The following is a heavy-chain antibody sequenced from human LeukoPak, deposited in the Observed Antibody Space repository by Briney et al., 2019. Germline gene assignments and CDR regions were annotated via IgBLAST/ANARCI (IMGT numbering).Heavy chain of an antibody. V-gene: IGHV3-30-3*01. CDR2: ISYDGSNK. D-gene: IGHD2-15*01. CDR1: GFTFSSYA. CDR3: AREQMVVAAALDY. Sequence: PGGSLRLSCAASGFTFSSYAMHWVRQAPGKGLEWVAVISYDGSNKYYADSVKGRFTISRDNSKNTLYLQMNSLRAEDTAVYYCAREQMVVAAALDYWGQGTLVTVSS. J-gene: IGHJ4*02.